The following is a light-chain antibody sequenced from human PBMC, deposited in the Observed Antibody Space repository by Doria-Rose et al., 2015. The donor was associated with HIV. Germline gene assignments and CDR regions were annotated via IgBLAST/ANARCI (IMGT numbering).Light chain of an antibody. CDR1: KQY. CDR2: KDT. CDR3: QSTDSSGTFVI. J-gene: IGLJ2*01. V-gene: IGLV3-25*03. Sequence: KQYAYWYQQKPGQVPLLVIYKDTERPSGIPGRFSGSSSGTTVALTISGVRAEGEADYYCQSTDSSGTFVIFGGGTKLTAL.